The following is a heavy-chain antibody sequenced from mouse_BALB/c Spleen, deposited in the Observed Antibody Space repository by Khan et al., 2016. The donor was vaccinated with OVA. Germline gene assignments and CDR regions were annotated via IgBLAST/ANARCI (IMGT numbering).Heavy chain of an antibody. CDR2: ISSDGDYT. Sequence: DVQLVESGGGLVKPGGSLKLSCAASGFTFSTYAMSWVRQTPEKRLEWVATISSDGDYTYYPDNVTGRFPISRDNAKNTLYLQMSSLRSEDTAMYYCARSPYGNFAYWGQGTLVTVSA. D-gene: IGHD2-1*01. J-gene: IGHJ3*01. CDR3: ARSPYGNFAY. V-gene: IGHV5-9-3*01. CDR1: GFTFSTYA.